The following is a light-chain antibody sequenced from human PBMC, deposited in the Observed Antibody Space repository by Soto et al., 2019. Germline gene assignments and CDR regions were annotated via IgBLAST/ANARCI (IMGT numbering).Light chain of an antibody. J-gene: IGLJ1*01. CDR1: SSDIGGYNY. V-gene: IGLV2-14*03. CDR2: DVS. Sequence: QSALTQPASVSGYPGQSITISCTGTSSDIGGYNYVSWYQQHPGKAPKLMIYDVSNRPSGVSSRFSGSKSGNTASLTISGLQTEDEADYYCCSYTSSSTPLYVFGTGTKLTVL. CDR3: CSYTSSSTPLYV.